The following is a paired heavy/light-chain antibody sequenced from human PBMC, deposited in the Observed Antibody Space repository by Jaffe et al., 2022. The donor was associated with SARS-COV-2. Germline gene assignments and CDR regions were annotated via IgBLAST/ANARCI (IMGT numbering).Heavy chain of an antibody. D-gene: IGHD3-10*01. CDR2: INTKTGKP. CDR1: GYSFTTYA. J-gene: IGHJ6*03. CDR3: ARTFFQASGSSSTSYMDV. V-gene: IGHV7-4-1*02. Sequence: QVQLVQSGSELKTPGASVKVSCKASGYSFTTYAMNWVRQAPGQGLEWMGWINTKTGKPTYAQDFTGRFVLSLDSSVSTAYLQISSLKAEDTAVYYCARTFFQASGSSSTSYMDVWGKGATVTVSS.
Light chain of an antibody. CDR2: DVS. CDR3: SSYTSTSSTWV. V-gene: IGLV2-14*01. CDR1: NSDVGGYKF. Sequence: QSALTQPASVSGSPGQSITISCTGPNSDVGGYKFLSWHQQQPGKAPKVIIYDVSNRPSGVSNRFSGSRSGNTASLTISGLQAEDEADYYCSSYTSTSSTWVFGGGTKLTVL. J-gene: IGLJ3*02.